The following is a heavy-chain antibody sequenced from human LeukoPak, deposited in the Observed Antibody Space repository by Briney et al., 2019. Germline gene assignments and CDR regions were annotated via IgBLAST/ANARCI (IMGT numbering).Heavy chain of an antibody. CDR2: INHSGST. V-gene: IGHV4-34*01. CDR3: AGSYGYSSGY. D-gene: IGHD6-19*01. CDR1: GGSFSGYY. J-gene: IGHJ4*02. Sequence: SETLSLTCAVYGGSFSGYYWSWIRQPPGKGLEWIGEINHSGSTNYNPSLKSRVTISVDTSKNQFSLKLSSVTAADTAVYYCAGSYGYSSGYWGQGTLVTVSS.